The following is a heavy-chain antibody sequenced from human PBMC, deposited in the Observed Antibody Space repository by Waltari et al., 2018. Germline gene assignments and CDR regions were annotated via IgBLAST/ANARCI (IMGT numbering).Heavy chain of an antibody. CDR2: ISGDGSST. CDR3: VKGSASYSRDFDC. D-gene: IGHD1-26*01. V-gene: IGHV3-23*01. CDR1: GLTFSTCA. J-gene: IGHJ4*02. Sequence: EVQLLESGGDLVQPGGSLRLSCAASGLTFSTCAISWVRQAPGKGLDWVSFISGDGSSTYYADSVKGRFTISRDNSKDTLYLQMNSLRAEDTAVYYCVKGSASYSRDFDCWGQGALVTVSS.